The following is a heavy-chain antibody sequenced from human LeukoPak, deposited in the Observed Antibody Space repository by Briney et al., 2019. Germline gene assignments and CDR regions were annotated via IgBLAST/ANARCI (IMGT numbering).Heavy chain of an antibody. CDR3: ARAAYSSSWYSRYFDL. CDR1: GFTFSSYD. D-gene: IGHD6-13*01. V-gene: IGHV3-13*01. Sequence: PGGSLRLSCAASGFTFSSYDIHWGCQGTRKGLERVSGIGTAGEIYYPGSAKGRFTISREDAKNTSYFQLNSLTGGDTAAYYCARAAYSSSWYSRYFDLWGRGTLVTVSS. CDR2: IGTAGEI. J-gene: IGHJ2*01.